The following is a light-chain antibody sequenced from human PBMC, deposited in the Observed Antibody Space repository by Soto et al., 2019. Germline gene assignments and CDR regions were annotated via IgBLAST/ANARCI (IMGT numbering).Light chain of an antibody. CDR3: QQYGSSPLFT. CDR2: GAS. J-gene: IGKJ3*01. V-gene: IGKV3-20*01. CDR1: QTVTNNF. Sequence: EIVLTQSPGTLSLSPGERATLSCRASQTVTNNFLAWYHQKPGQAPRLLIFGASSRATGIPDRFGGSGSGTDFSLTISSLEPEDFAVYYCQQYGSSPLFTFVPGTKVDFK.